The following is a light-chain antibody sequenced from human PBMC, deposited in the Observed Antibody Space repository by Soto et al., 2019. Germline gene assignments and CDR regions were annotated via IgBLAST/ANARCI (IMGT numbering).Light chain of an antibody. CDR2: DVS. J-gene: IGLJ1*01. CDR1: STDIGGYKY. CDR3: SSYTGGSTYV. Sequence: QSALTQPASVSGSPGQSITISCTGTSTDIGGYKYVSWYQQHPGKAPKLMIYDVSNRHSGGSNRFSGSKSVNTATLTISVLQGEGEAEYYCSSYTGGSTYVFDTGTKLTVL. V-gene: IGLV2-14*01.